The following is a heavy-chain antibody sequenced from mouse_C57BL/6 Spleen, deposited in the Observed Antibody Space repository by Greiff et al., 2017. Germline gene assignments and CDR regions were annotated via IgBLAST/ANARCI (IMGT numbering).Heavy chain of an antibody. Sequence: VQLQQSGPELVKPGASVKISCKASGYAFSSSWMNWVKQRPGKGLEWIGRIYPGDGDTNYNGKFKGKATLTADKSSSTAYMQLSSLTSEDSAVYFCARSDYSNYFDDWGQGTTLTVSS. CDR1: GYAFSSSW. V-gene: IGHV1-82*01. D-gene: IGHD2-5*01. CDR2: IYPGDGDT. CDR3: ARSDYSNYFDD. J-gene: IGHJ2*01.